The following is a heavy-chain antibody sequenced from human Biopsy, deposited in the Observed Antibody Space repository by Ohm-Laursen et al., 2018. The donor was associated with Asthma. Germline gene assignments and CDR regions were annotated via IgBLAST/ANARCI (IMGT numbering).Heavy chain of an antibody. D-gene: IGHD3-3*02. Sequence: ASVKVSCKASGYSFTDYHLHWVRQAPGQGLEWMGRITPESGGTTYAQKFQGRVTMTRDRSISTAYMELNRLRSDDTAVYYCARPSPNRDILYYYYHMDVWGQGTTVIVSS. J-gene: IGHJ6*02. CDR2: ITPESGGT. CDR3: ARPSPNRDILYYYYHMDV. CDR1: GYSFTDYH. V-gene: IGHV1-2*06.